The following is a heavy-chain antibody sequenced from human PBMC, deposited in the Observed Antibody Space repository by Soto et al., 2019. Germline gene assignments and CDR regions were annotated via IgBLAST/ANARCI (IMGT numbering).Heavy chain of an antibody. V-gene: IGHV1-18*01. CDR1: GYTFTSYG. J-gene: IGHJ5*02. D-gene: IGHD1-1*01. Sequence: QVELVQSGAEVKKPGASVKVSCKASGYTFTSYGISWVRQASGQGLEWMGWISAYNGNTKYAQKLQGRVTMTTDTSTSTAYMELRSLRSDDTAVYYCAREEAYKWNDGGWFDPWGQGNLVTVSS. CDR2: ISAYNGNT. CDR3: AREEAYKWNDGGWFDP.